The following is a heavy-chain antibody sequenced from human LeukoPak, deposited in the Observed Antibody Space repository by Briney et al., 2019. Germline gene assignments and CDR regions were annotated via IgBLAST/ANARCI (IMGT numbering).Heavy chain of an antibody. Sequence: PSETLSLTCTVSGGSVSIGSSYWSWIRQPPGKGLEWIGYIYYSGSTNYNPSLKSRFTISVDTSKNQLSLKLSSVTAADTAVYYCARHSGGGSGWYSYYGMDVWGKGTTVTVST. D-gene: IGHD6-19*01. CDR2: IYYSGST. J-gene: IGHJ6*04. CDR1: GGSVSIGSSY. CDR3: ARHSGGGSGWYSYYGMDV. V-gene: IGHV4-61*01.